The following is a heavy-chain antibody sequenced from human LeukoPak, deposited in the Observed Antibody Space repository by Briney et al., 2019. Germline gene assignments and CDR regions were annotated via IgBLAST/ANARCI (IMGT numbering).Heavy chain of an antibody. CDR1: GFLFTGHF. CDR3: VTDDDTLAYGVGSYMDV. V-gene: IGHV1-2*02. D-gene: IGHD3-16*01. J-gene: IGHJ6*04. CDR2: VNPKSGGT. Sequence: ASVNVSCKVSGFLFTGHFIHWVRQAPGQGIERMGWVNPKSGGTNSAPKFRGRVTMTVDTSITTIYMELRSLRSEDTAVYYCVTDDDTLAYGVGSYMDVWGTGTTVTVTS.